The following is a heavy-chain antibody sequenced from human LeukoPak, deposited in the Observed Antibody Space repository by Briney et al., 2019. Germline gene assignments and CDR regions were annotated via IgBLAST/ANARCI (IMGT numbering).Heavy chain of an antibody. CDR2: INHSGST. J-gene: IGHJ4*02. D-gene: IGHD3-10*01. V-gene: IGHV4-34*01. CDR1: GGSFSGYY. CDR3: ARDAAAAGAGRGWDN. Sequence: PSDTLSLTCAVYGGSFSGYYWSWIRQPPGKGLEWIGEINHSGSTNYNPSLKSRVTISVDTSKNQFSLKLSSVTAADTAVYYCARDAAAAGAGRGWDNWGKGTLATVSS.